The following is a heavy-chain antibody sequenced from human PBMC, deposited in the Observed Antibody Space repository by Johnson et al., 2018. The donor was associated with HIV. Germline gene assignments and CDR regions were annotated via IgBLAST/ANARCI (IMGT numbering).Heavy chain of an antibody. J-gene: IGHJ3*02. CDR2: IWYDGSNN. CDR1: GFTFSSYA. V-gene: IGHV3-33*06. Sequence: QVQLVESGGGVVQPGRSLRLSCAASGFTFSSYAMHWVRQAPGKGLEWVAVIWYDGSNNYYADSVKGGFTISRDNSKNTLYLQMNSLRAEDTAVYYCGKDDLGWELSHDDAFDIWGQGTMVIVSS. CDR3: GKDDLGWELSHDDAFDI. D-gene: IGHD1-26*01.